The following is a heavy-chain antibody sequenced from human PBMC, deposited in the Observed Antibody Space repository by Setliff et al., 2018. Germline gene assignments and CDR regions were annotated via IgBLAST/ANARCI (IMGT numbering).Heavy chain of an antibody. V-gene: IGHV1-2*02. J-gene: IGHJ3*02. CDR1: GYTFTDSF. Sequence: GASVKVSCKASGYTFTDSFIHWVRQAPGQGFEWLGWINPNRDDTKYAQKFQHRILMAKDTSLNTVYLQMRSLRAEDTAVYYCTRLHFGYDAFDIWGPGTMVTVS. CDR3: TRLHFGYDAFDI. CDR2: INPNRDDT. D-gene: IGHD2-2*03.